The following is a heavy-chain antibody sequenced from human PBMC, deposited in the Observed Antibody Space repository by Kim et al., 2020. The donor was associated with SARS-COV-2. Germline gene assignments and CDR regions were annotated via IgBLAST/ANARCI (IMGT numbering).Heavy chain of an antibody. D-gene: IGHD6-19*01. J-gene: IGHJ6*01. CDR2: ISSDGSYK. CDR1: GFTFRSYA. V-gene: IGHV3-30*04. Sequence: GGSLRLSCAASGFTFRSYAIHWVRQAPGKGLEWVAVISSDGSYKYYADSVKGRLTISRDNSKNTLYLQMNSLRAEDTAVYYCARDYLAGPHYYYGMDVWG. CDR3: ARDYLAGPHYYYGMDV.